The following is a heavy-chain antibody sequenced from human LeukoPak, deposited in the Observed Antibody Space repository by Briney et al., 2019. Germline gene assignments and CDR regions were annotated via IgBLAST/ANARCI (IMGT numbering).Heavy chain of an antibody. CDR3: ARAGYGDYRLDY. J-gene: IGHJ4*02. Sequence: SVKVSCKASGGTFSSYTISWERQAPGQGLEWMGRIIPILGIANYAQKFQGRVTITADKSTSTAYMELSSLRSEDTAVYYCARAGYGDYRLDYWGQGTLVTVSS. CDR1: GGTFSSYT. D-gene: IGHD4-17*01. CDR2: IIPILGIA. V-gene: IGHV1-69*02.